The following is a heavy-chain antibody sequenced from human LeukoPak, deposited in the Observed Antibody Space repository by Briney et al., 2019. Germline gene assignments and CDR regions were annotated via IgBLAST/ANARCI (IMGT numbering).Heavy chain of an antibody. Sequence: PSETLSLTCTVSGDSISTYYWSWIRQPPGKGLEWIGCIYCTGHTNYNPSLKSRGTISVDTSKNQFSLKLRFVTAADTAVYYCARHTSGTTNDLWGRGTLVTVSS. CDR3: ARHTSGTTNDL. D-gene: IGHD1-1*01. CDR1: GDSISTYY. CDR2: IYCTGHT. J-gene: IGHJ2*01. V-gene: IGHV4-59*08.